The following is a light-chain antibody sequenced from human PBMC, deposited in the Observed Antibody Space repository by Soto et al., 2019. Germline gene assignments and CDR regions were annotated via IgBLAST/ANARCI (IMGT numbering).Light chain of an antibody. CDR2: TVS. Sequence: DIQLTQSPSFLSASVGDRLTITCRASQDIRSSLAWYQQKPGKAPNLLIYTVSTLQSRVPSRFSGSRSGTEFTLTISSLQPEDFATYYYQQFNSSPFTFGGGTKVEI. V-gene: IGKV1-9*01. CDR3: QQFNSSPFT. CDR1: QDIRSS. J-gene: IGKJ4*01.